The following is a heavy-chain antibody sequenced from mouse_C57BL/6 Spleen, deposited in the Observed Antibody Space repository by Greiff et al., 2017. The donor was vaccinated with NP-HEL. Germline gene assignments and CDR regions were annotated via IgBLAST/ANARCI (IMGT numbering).Heavy chain of an antibody. CDR3: VIYYDYDVL. CDR2: IYPRDGST. D-gene: IGHD2-4*01. CDR1: GYTFTSYD. Sequence: VQLQQSGPELVKLGASVKLSCKAAGYTFTSYDRNWVKQQLGQGLVWIGWIYPRDGSTKDNEKFKGKATLTVDTSSSTAYMELHSLTSEDSAVYFCVIYYDYDVLWGQGTTLTVSS. J-gene: IGHJ2*01. V-gene: IGHV1-85*01.